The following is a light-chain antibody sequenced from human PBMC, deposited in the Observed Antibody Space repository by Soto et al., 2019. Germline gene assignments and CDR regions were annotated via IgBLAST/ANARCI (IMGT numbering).Light chain of an antibody. V-gene: IGLV2-8*01. CDR1: SSDVGGYDY. Sequence: QSVLTQPPSASGSPGQSVTLSCTGTSSDVGGYDYVSWFQHHPGKAPKLMIYEVSKRPSGVPDRFSGSKSGNTASLTVSGLQAEDEADYYCSSYAGSDSFVFGTGTKLTVL. CDR3: SSYAGSDSFV. J-gene: IGLJ1*01. CDR2: EVS.